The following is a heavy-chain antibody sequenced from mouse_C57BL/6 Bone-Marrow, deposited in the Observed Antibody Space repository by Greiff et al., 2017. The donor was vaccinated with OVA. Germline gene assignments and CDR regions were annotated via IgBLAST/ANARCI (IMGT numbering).Heavy chain of an antibody. J-gene: IGHJ4*01. CDR2: ISAGGSYT. CDR3: ARERSTGPYYAMDY. CDR1: GFTFSSYA. Sequence: EVMLVESGGGLVKPGGSLKLSCAASGFTFSSYAMSWVRQTPEQRLEWVATISAGGSYTYSPDNVKGRFTISRDNAKNNLYLQMSQLKSEDTAMYYCARERSTGPYYAMDYWGQGTSVTVSS. V-gene: IGHV5-4*01. D-gene: IGHD4-1*02.